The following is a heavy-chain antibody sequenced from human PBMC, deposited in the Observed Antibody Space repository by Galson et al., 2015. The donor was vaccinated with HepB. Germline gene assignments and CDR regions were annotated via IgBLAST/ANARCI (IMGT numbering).Heavy chain of an antibody. J-gene: IGHJ4*02. V-gene: IGHV5-51*01. CDR3: ARGGSYDSSGYGGLVDY. D-gene: IGHD3-22*01. Sequence: QSGAEVKKPGESLKISCRGSGYTFTNYWIGWVRQMPGKGLEWMGIIYPGDSDTRYSPSLQGQVTISAGKSISTAYLQWSSLKASDTAMYYCARGGSYDSSGYGGLVDYWGQGTLVTVSS. CDR2: IYPGDSDT. CDR1: GYTFTNYW.